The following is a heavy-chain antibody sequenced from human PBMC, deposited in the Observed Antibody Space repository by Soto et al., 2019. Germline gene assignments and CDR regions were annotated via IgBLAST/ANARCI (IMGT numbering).Heavy chain of an antibody. V-gene: IGHV3-15*01. CDR2: IKSLTDGGAT. CDR1: RFSFSNAW. J-gene: IGHJ5*02. Sequence: GGSLRLSCAPSRFSFSNAWMNWVRQAPGRGLEWVGRIKSLTDGGATDYAAPVKGRFTITRDDSKDTLYLHMNNLKTEDTAMYFCTADLPDNWFDPWGQGTLVTVSS. D-gene: IGHD3-22*01. CDR3: TADLPDNWFDP.